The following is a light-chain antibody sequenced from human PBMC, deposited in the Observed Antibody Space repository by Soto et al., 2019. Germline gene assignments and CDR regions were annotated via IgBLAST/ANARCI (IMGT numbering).Light chain of an antibody. CDR1: SSDVGGYNY. V-gene: IGLV2-11*01. CDR3: CSSAGTYTSV. CDR2: DVS. Sequence: QSALTQPRSVSGSPGQSVTISCTGTSSDVGGYNYVSWYQQHPGKAPKLIMYDVSKRPSGVPDRFSGSKSGNTASLTSSGLQAEDEADYYCCSSAGTYTSVFGGGTKVTVL. J-gene: IGLJ3*02.